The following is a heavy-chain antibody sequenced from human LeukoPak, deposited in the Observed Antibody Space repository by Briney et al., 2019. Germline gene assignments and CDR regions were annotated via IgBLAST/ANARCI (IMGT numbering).Heavy chain of an antibody. D-gene: IGHD3-10*01. CDR1: GFTFSSYA. J-gene: IGHJ3*02. V-gene: IGHV3-23*01. Sequence: PGGSLRLSCAASGFTFSSYAMSWVRQAPGKGLEWVSAISGSGGSTYYADSVKGRFTISRDNSKNTLYLQMNTLRAEDTALYYCAKDGGGGFYYAAFDIWGQGTMVTVSS. CDR3: AKDGGGGFYYAAFDI. CDR2: ISGSGGST.